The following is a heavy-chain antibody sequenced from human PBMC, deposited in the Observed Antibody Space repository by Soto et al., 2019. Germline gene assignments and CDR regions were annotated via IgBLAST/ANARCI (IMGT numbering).Heavy chain of an antibody. D-gene: IGHD3-10*01. CDR1: GFTFSNAW. J-gene: IGHJ4*02. Sequence: GGSLRLSCAASGFTFSNAWMRWVRQAPGKGLEWVGRIKSKTDGGTTDYAAPVKGRFTISRDDSKNTLYLQMNSLKTEDTAVYYCTTDDYSYYYGSGSYYNFDYWGQGTLVTVSS. CDR3: TTDDYSYYYGSGSYYNFDY. CDR2: IKSKTDGGTT. V-gene: IGHV3-15*01.